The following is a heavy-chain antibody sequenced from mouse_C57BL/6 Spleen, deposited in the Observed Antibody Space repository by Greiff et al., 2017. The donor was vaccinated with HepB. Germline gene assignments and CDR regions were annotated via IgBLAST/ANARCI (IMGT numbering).Heavy chain of an antibody. J-gene: IGHJ3*01. V-gene: IGHV3-6*01. D-gene: IGHD2-4*01. CDR2: ISYDGSN. CDR1: GYSITSGYY. CDR3: ARGGDYDPWFAY. Sequence: DVKLVESGPGLVKPSQSLSLTCSVTGYSITSGYYWNWIRQFPGNKLEWMGYISYDGSNNYNPSLKNRISITRDTSKNQFFLKLNSGTTEDTATYYCARGGDYDPWFAYWGQGTLVTVSA.